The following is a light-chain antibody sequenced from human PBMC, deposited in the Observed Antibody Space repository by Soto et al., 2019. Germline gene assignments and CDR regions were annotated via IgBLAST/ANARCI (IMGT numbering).Light chain of an antibody. J-gene: IGKJ5*01. CDR2: DAS. CDR3: QQRSNWPRGT. CDR1: QSVSSY. V-gene: IGKV3-11*01. Sequence: EIVLTQSPATLFLSPGERATLSCRASQSVSSYLAWYQQKPGQAPRLLIYDASNRATGIPARFSGSGSGTDFPLTISSLEPEDFAVYYCQQRSNWPRGTFGQGTRLEIK.